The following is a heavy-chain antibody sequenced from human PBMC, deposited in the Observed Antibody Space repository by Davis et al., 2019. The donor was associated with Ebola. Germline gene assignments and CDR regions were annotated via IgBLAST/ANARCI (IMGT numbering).Heavy chain of an antibody. CDR2: ISGSGGST. J-gene: IGHJ5*02. Sequence: GESLKISCAASGFTFSSNAMSWVRQAPGKGLEWVSAISGSGGSTYYADSVKGRFTISRDNSKNTLYLQMNSLRAEDTAVYYCARGNRYCSGDTCANWFDPWGQGTLVTVSS. CDR3: ARGNRYCSGDTCANWFDP. CDR1: GFTFSSNA. V-gene: IGHV3-23*01. D-gene: IGHD2-15*01.